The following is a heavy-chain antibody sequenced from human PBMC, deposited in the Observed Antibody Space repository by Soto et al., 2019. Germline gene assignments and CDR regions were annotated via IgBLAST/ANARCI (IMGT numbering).Heavy chain of an antibody. Sequence: PGESLKISCQCSGYTFSHFWIGWVRQLPGQGLEWMGIIYPGDHETRYSPSFLGKVTISAETSINTAYLQWSSLEASDSAFYFCARSPRSSPYFDFWGQGALVTV. J-gene: IGHJ4*02. D-gene: IGHD6-13*01. CDR2: IYPGDHET. CDR3: ARSPRSSPYFDF. CDR1: GYTFSHFW. V-gene: IGHV5-51*01.